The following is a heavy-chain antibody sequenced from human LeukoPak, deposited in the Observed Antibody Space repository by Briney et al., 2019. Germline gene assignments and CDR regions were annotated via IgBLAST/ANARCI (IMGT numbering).Heavy chain of an antibody. Sequence: GGSLRLSCAASGFTFSSYAMSWVRQAPGKGLEWVSAISGSGGSTYYADSVKGGSTISRDNSKNTLYLKMNTLRAEDTAVYYCAKLRYSSSWYYFQHWGQGTLVTVSS. CDR2: ISGSGGST. CDR3: AKLRYSSSWYYFQH. D-gene: IGHD6-13*01. V-gene: IGHV3-23*01. J-gene: IGHJ1*01. CDR1: GFTFSSYA.